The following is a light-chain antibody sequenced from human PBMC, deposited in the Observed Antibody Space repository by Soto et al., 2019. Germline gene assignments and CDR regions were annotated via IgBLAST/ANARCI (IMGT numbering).Light chain of an antibody. V-gene: IGLV2-14*01. Sequence: ALTQPSSLSVSPGQSITISCTGTSSDVGSYNYVSWYQQHPGKAPKLMIYEVSDRPSGISSRFSDSKSGNTASLTISGLQTEDEADYYCSSYTSSSTLFGTGTKVTVL. J-gene: IGLJ1*01. CDR3: SSYTSSSTL. CDR1: SSDVGSYNY. CDR2: EVS.